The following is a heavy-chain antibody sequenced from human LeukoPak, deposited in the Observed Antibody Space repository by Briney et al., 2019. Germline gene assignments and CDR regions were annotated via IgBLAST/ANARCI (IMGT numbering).Heavy chain of an antibody. D-gene: IGHD5-12*01. CDR1: GFTFSSYW. CDR3: ARLVPYGGYYFDY. J-gene: IGHJ4*02. V-gene: IGHV3-74*01. CDR2: INSDGSST. Sequence: PGGSLRLSCAASGFTFSSYWMHWVRQAPGKGLVWVSRINSDGSSTSYADSVKGRFTISRDNAKNTLYLQMNRLRAEDTAVYYCARLVPYGGYYFDYWGQGTLVTVSS.